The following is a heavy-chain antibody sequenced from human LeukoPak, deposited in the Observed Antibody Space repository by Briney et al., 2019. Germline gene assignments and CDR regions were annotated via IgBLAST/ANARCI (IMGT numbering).Heavy chain of an antibody. D-gene: IGHD3-22*01. CDR2: IYYSGST. J-gene: IGHJ4*02. V-gene: IGHV4-61*01. CDR1: GGSVSSGSYY. CDR3: ARYYYDSRGYYYDY. Sequence: PSETLSLTCTVSGGSVSSGSYYWSWIRQPPGKGLEWIGYIYYSGSTNYNPSLKSRVTISVDTSKNQFSLKLSSVTAPDTAVYYCARYYYDSRGYYYDYWGQGTLVTVSS.